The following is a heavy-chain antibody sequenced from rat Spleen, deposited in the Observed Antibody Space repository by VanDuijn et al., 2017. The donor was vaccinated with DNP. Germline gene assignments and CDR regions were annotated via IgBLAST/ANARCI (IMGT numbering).Heavy chain of an antibody. V-gene: IGHV1-43*01. CDR2: IAPGSGGT. J-gene: IGHJ4*01. CDR1: GYTFTSYY. Sequence: QVQLQQSGAELAKPGSSVKISCKASGYTFTSYYIGWIKQTTGQGLEYIGYIAPGSGGTKYNEKFKGRATLTVDKSSSTAYMQLSSLTRDDSAVYYCAREGSYAMDAWGQGTSVTVSS. CDR3: AREGSYAMDA. D-gene: IGHD1-11*01.